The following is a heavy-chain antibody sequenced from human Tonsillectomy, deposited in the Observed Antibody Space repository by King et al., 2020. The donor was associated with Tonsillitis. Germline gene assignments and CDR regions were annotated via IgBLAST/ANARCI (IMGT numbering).Heavy chain of an antibody. CDR1: GFTFSSYG. CDR2: ISYDGSNK. J-gene: IGHJ6*02. CDR3: AKDLSTLLYYYYGMDV. Sequence: VQLVESGGGVVQPGRSLRLSCAASGFTFSSYGMHWVRQAPGKGLEWVAVISYDGSNKYYADSVKGRFTISRDNSKNTLYLQRNSLRAEDTAVYYCAKDLSTLLYYYYGMDVWGQGTTVTVSS. V-gene: IGHV3-30*18. D-gene: IGHD3-10*01.